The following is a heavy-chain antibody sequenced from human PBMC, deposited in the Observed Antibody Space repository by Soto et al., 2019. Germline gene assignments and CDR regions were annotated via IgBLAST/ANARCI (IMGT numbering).Heavy chain of an antibody. CDR2: IWYDGSNK. CDR1: GFTFSSYG. V-gene: IGHV3-33*01. J-gene: IGHJ4*02. D-gene: IGHD6-13*01. Sequence: QVQLVESGGGVVQPGRSLRLSCAASGFTFSSYGMHWVRQAPGKGLEWVAVIWYDGSNKYYADSVKGRFTISRDNSKNTLYLQMNSVRAEDTAVYYCARDFGVEYSSSWYCLDYWGQGTLVTVSS. CDR3: ARDFGVEYSSSWYCLDY.